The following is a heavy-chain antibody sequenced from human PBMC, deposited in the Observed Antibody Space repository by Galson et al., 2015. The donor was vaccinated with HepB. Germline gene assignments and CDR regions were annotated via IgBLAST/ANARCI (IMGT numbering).Heavy chain of an antibody. Sequence: SLRLSCAASGFTFSSYGMHWVRQAPGKGLEWVAVIWYDGSNKYYADSVKGRFTISRDNSKNTLYPQMNSLRAEDTAVYYCARDHGSGSYWQYWGQGTLVTVSS. CDR1: GFTFSSYG. V-gene: IGHV3-33*08. J-gene: IGHJ4*02. D-gene: IGHD3-10*01. CDR3: ARDHGSGSYWQY. CDR2: IWYDGSNK.